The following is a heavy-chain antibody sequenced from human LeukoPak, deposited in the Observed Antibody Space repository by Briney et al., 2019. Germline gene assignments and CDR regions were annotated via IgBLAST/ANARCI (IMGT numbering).Heavy chain of an antibody. CDR3: ARGSYDSSGYYYVFDY. V-gene: IGHV4-59*01. CDR2: IYYSGST. D-gene: IGHD3-22*01. CDR1: SGSLSSYY. J-gene: IGHJ4*02. Sequence: PSETLSLTCTVSSGSLSSYYWSWIRQPPGKGLEWIGYIYYSGSTNYNPSLQSRVTISVDTSKNQFSLKLSSVTAADTAVYYCARGSYDSSGYYYVFDYWGQGALVTVSS.